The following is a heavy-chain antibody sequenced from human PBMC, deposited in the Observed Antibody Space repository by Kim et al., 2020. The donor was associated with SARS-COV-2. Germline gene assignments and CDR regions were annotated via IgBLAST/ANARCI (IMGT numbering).Heavy chain of an antibody. CDR1: GFTFGDYA. CDR2: ISWNSGSI. CDR3: AKDSRYYYGSGSSNWFDP. D-gene: IGHD3-10*01. V-gene: IGHV3-9*01. J-gene: IGHJ5*02. Sequence: GGSLRLSCAASGFTFGDYAMHWVRQAPGKGLEWVSGISWNSGSIGYADSVKGRFTISRDNAKNSLYLQMNSLRAEDTALYYCAKDSRYYYGSGSSNWFDPWGQGTLVTVSS.